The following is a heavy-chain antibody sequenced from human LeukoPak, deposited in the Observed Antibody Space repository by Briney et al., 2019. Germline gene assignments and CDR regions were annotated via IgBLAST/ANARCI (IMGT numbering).Heavy chain of an antibody. CDR2: INPNSGGT. Sequence: GASVKVSCKASGYTFTGYYMHWVRQAPGQGLEWMGWINPNSGGTNYAQKFQGRVTMTRDTSISTAYMELSRLRSDDTAVYYCAKTVSCAAWFGELCWSHLTAAFDYWGQGTLVTVSS. J-gene: IGHJ4*02. V-gene: IGHV1-2*02. D-gene: IGHD3-10*01. CDR3: AKTVSCAAWFGELCWSHLTAAFDY. CDR1: GYTFTGYY.